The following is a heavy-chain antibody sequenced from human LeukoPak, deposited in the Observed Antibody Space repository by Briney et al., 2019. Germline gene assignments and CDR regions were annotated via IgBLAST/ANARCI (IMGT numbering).Heavy chain of an antibody. CDR1: GGSFSVYY. Sequence: NPSETLSLTCAVYGGSFSVYYWSWLRQPPGKGREWIGEINHSGSTNYNPSLKSRVTISVDTSKNQFSLKLSSVTAADTAVYYCARTGVGDAFDIWGQGTMVTVSS. CDR2: INHSGST. D-gene: IGHD3-3*01. CDR3: ARTGVGDAFDI. V-gene: IGHV4-34*01. J-gene: IGHJ3*02.